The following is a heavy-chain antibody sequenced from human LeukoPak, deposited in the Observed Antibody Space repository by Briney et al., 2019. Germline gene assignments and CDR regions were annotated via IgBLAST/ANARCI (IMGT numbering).Heavy chain of an antibody. J-gene: IGHJ4*02. D-gene: IGHD3/OR15-3a*01. CDR2: VTQDGSEK. CDR3: ARLGCVRACPHGALNW. Sequence: GGSLRLSCAASGVTFSGYWTSGVRHARGEGREWVATVTQDGSEKNYVDSVKGRFPISRDHAQTSLFLQMNSLRAEDTAVYYCARLGCVRACPHGALNWWGQGTLVTVSS. V-gene: IGHV3-7*03. CDR1: GVTFSGYW.